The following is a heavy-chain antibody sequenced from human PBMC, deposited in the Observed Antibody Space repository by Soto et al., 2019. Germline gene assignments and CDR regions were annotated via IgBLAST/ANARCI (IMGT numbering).Heavy chain of an antibody. Sequence: QITLKESGPTLVKPTQTLTLTCTFSGFSLSTSGVGVGWIRQPPGKALEWLALIYWNDDKRYSPSLKSRLTITKDTSKNQVLLTMTNMDPVDTATYYCAHATGIPYYDFWSGYLNFDYWGQGTLVTVSS. CDR3: AHATGIPYYDFWSGYLNFDY. CDR2: IYWNDDK. CDR1: GFSLSTSGVG. D-gene: IGHD3-3*01. V-gene: IGHV2-5*01. J-gene: IGHJ4*02.